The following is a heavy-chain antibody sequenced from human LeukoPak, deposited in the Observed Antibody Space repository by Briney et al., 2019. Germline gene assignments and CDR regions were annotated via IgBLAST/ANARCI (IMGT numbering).Heavy chain of an antibody. CDR3: ASYGSGSYYYGMDV. CDR1: GGSISSSNW. V-gene: IGHV4-4*02. Sequence: PSGTLSLTCAVSGGSISSSNWWSWVRQPPGKGLEWIGEIYHSGSTNYNPPLKSRVTISVDKSKNQFSLKLSSVTAADTAVYYCASYGSGSYYYGMDVWGKGTTVTVSS. J-gene: IGHJ6*04. D-gene: IGHD3-10*01. CDR2: IYHSGST.